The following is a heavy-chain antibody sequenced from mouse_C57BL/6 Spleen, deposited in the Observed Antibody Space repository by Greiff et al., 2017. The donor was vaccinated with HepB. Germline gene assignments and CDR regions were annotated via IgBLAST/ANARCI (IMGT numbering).Heavy chain of an antibody. D-gene: IGHD2-1*01. CDR1: GFTFSDYG. Sequence: EVNVVESGGGLVKPGGSLKLSCAASGFTFSDYGMHWVRQAPEKGLEWVAYISSGSSTIYYADTVKGRFTISRDNAKNTLFLQMTSLRSEDTAMYYCARSGNYPFYYFDYWGQGTTLTVSS. CDR2: ISSGSSTI. V-gene: IGHV5-17*01. J-gene: IGHJ2*01. CDR3: ARSGNYPFYYFDY.